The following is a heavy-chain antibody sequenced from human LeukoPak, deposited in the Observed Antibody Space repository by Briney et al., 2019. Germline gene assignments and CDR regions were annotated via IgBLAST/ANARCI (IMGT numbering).Heavy chain of an antibody. CDR3: ARGYDY. V-gene: IGHV4-39*01. D-gene: IGHD3-22*01. J-gene: IGHJ4*02. CDR1: GGSIICSTSY. Sequence: SETLSLTCTVSGGSIICSTSYWGWIRQPPGKGLDWIGIINYSGSTYYNPSLRSRVTISVDTSKNQFSLKLNSVTASDTAVYYCARGYDYWGQGTLVTVSS. CDR2: INYSGST.